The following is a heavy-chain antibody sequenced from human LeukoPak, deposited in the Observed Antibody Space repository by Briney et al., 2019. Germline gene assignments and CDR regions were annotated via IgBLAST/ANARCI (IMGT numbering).Heavy chain of an antibody. CDR2: IYYSGSS. CDR3: ARHRDDDWDY. CDR1: GGSFSSYY. Sequence: SETLSLTCAVYGGSFSSYYWGWIRQPPGKGLEWIGSIYYSGSSYYNPSLKSRVTISVDTSKNQFSLRLSSVTAADTAVYYCARHRDDDWDYWGQGTLVTVSS. D-gene: IGHD2-21*01. V-gene: IGHV4-39*01. J-gene: IGHJ4*02.